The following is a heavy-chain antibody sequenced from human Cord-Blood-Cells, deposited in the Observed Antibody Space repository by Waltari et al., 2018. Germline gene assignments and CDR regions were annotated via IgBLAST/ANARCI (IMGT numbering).Heavy chain of an antibody. CDR2: IYHSGST. CDR1: GYSISSGYY. CDR3: ARAHTGSYYVGGMDV. V-gene: IGHV4-38-2*01. J-gene: IGHJ6*02. D-gene: IGHD1-26*01. Sequence: QVQLQESGPGLVKPSETLSLTCAVSGYSISSGYYWGWIWQPPGKGLEWIGSIYHSGSTYYNPSLKSRVTISVDTSKNQFSLKLSSVTAADTAVYYCARAHTGSYYVGGMDVWGQGTTATVSS.